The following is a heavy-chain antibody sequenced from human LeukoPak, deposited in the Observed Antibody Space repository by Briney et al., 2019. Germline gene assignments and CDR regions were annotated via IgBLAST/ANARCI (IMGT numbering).Heavy chain of an antibody. V-gene: IGHV3-30*04. CDR1: GFTFSSYA. CDR3: ARGNWNPDAFDI. Sequence: GRSLRLSCAASGFTFSSYAMHWVRQVPGKGLEWVAVISYDGSNKYYADSVKGRFTISRDISKNTLYLQMNSLRAEDTAVYYCARGNWNPDAFDIWGQGTMVTVSS. D-gene: IGHD1-1*01. CDR2: ISYDGSNK. J-gene: IGHJ3*02.